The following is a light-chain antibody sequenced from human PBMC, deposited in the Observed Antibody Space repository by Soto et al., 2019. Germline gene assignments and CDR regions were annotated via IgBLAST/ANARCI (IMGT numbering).Light chain of an antibody. CDR3: QQRGNWWT. Sequence: EIVLTQSPATLSLSPGERATLSCRASQSVSSYLAWYQQKPGQAPRLLIYDASNRATGIPARFSGSGSGTDFTLTISSLEPDDFAVYYCQQRGNWWTFGQGTKVEIK. CDR1: QSVSSY. CDR2: DAS. V-gene: IGKV3-11*01. J-gene: IGKJ1*01.